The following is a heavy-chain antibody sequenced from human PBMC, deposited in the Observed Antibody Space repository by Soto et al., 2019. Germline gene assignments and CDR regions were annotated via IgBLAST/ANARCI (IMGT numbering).Heavy chain of an antibody. CDR2: ISWNSGSI. Sequence: GGSLRLSCAASGFTFDDYAMHWVRQAPGKGLEWVSGISWNSGSIGYADSVKGRFTISRDNAKNSLYLQMNSLRAEDTALYYCAKGISSGSVAEYFQHWGQDT. J-gene: IGHJ1*01. V-gene: IGHV3-9*01. CDR1: GFTFDDYA. CDR3: AKGISSGSVAEYFQH. D-gene: IGHD3-9*01.